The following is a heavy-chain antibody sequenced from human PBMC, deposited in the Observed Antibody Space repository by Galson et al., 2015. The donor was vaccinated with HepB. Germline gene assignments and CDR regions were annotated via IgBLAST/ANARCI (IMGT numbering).Heavy chain of an antibody. CDR1: GFTFSSYA. V-gene: IGHV3-23*01. Sequence: SLRLSCAASGFTFSSYAMSWVRQAPGKGLEWVSAISGGGGNTYYADSVKGRFTISRDNSKNTLYLQMNSLRAEDTAVYHCAKEPNYDSSGYSLNWFDPWGQGTLVTVSS. CDR3: AKEPNYDSSGYSLNWFDP. J-gene: IGHJ5*02. CDR2: ISGGGGNT. D-gene: IGHD3-22*01.